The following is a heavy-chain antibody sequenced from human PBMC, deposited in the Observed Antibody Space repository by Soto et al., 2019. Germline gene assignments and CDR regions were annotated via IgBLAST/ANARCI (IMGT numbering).Heavy chain of an antibody. D-gene: IGHD3-22*01. CDR1: GGSISSSSYY. J-gene: IGHJ4*02. V-gene: IGHV4-39*01. Sequence: PSETLSLTCTVSGGSISSSSYYWGWIRQPPGKGLEWIGSIYYSGSTYYNPSLKSRVTVSVDTSKNQFSLKLSSVTAADTAVYYCARHRPSMIIIVVFDYWGQGTLVTVSS. CDR2: IYYSGST. CDR3: ARHRPSMIIIVVFDY.